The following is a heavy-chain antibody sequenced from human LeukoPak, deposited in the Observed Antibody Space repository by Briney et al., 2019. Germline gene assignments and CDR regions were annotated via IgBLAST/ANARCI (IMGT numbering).Heavy chain of an antibody. V-gene: IGHV3-23*01. D-gene: IGHD3-22*01. J-gene: IGHJ4*02. CDR1: GFTFSSYA. CDR2: ISGSGGST. CDR3: ARKSTFDSSGYYVH. Sequence: GGSLRLSCAAPGFTFSSYAMSWIRQAPGKGLEWVSAISGSGGSTYYADSVKGRFTISRDNSKNTLYLQMNSLRAEDTAVYYCARKSTFDSSGYYVHWGQGTLVTVSS.